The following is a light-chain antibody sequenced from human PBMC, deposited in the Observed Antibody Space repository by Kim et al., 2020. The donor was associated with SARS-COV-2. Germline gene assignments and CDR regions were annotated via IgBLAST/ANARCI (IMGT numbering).Light chain of an antibody. CDR1: SSNIGAGYD. CDR2: GDT. V-gene: IGLV1-40*01. Sequence: GVTISCTGSSSNIGAGYDVHWYQQLPGTAPKLLIHGDTKRPSGVPDRFSGSKSGTSASLAITGLQAEDEADYYCQSFDSSLRAWVFGGGTQLTVL. CDR3: QSFDSSLRAWV. J-gene: IGLJ3*02.